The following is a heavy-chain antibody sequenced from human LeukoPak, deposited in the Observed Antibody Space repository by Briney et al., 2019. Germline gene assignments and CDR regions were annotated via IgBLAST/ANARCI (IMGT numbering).Heavy chain of an antibody. J-gene: IGHJ3*02. Sequence: SETLSLTCAVSGGSVSGYYWGWVRQFPGRRLEWIGYIHYSGRTNYNPSLKSRITLSLETSSNQISLELKSVTSPDTALYYCVRDSGYSSSWYLIDDDFDIWGQGTMVIVSA. CDR3: VRDSGYSSSWYLIDDDFDI. D-gene: IGHD6-13*01. V-gene: IGHV4-59*02. CDR2: IHYSGRT. CDR1: GGSVSGYY.